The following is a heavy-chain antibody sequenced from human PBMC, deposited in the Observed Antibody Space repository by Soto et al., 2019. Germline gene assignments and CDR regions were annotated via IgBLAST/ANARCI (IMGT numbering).Heavy chain of an antibody. CDR3: ARVEQQYYYGMDV. Sequence: QVQLQESGPGLVKPSETLSLTCTVSGGSISSGDYYWSWIRQPPGKGLEGVGYIYYSGRTYYNPSLKRRVTISVDTSQNQLSLKLTSVTAADPAVYYCARVEQQYYYGMDVWGQGTTVTVSS. V-gene: IGHV4-30-4*01. CDR1: GGSISSGDYY. J-gene: IGHJ6*02. D-gene: IGHD6-13*01. CDR2: IYYSGRT.